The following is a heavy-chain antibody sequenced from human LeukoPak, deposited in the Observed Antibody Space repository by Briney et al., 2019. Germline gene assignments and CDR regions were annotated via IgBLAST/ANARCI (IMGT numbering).Heavy chain of an antibody. CDR3: AKALRSRDYYDILTSYYRGYYLVY. Sequence: GGCLRLSCAASGFTFSSYAMSWVRQALGKGLEWVSSISGSVGSTYYADSGKGRFTISRDNSKNTVYLQMNSLRAEDTAVYYSAKALRSRDYYDILTSYYRGYYLVYWGQGPLVTVSS. V-gene: IGHV3-23*01. D-gene: IGHD3-9*01. CDR1: GFTFSSYA. J-gene: IGHJ4*02. CDR2: ISGSVGST.